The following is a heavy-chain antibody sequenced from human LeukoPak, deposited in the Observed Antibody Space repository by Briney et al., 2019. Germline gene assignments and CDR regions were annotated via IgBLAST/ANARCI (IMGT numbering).Heavy chain of an antibody. Sequence: DPSETLSLTCAVYGGSFSGYYCSWIRQPPGKGLEWIGAINHSGSTNYNPSLKSRVTISVDTSKNQFSLKLSSLTAADTAVYYCARSRDGYQEFAYWGQGTLVTVSS. V-gene: IGHV4-34*01. CDR3: ARSRDGYQEFAY. CDR2: INHSGST. CDR1: GGSFSGYY. J-gene: IGHJ4*02. D-gene: IGHD5-24*01.